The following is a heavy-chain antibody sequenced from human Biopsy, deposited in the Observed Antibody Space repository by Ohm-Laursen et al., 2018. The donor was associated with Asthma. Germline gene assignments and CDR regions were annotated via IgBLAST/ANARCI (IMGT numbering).Heavy chain of an antibody. J-gene: IGHJ4*02. Sequence: SLRLSCTASGFTFSNYGMHWVRQAPGKGLDWVAVISFAGSNKNYTDSVKGRFTISRDNSRNTLHLQMNSLRAEDTAVYYCAKDVFPGWELRRGPDYWGQGTLVTVSS. CDR3: AKDVFPGWELRRGPDY. CDR2: ISFAGSNK. D-gene: IGHD1-26*01. V-gene: IGHV3-30*18. CDR1: GFTFSNYG.